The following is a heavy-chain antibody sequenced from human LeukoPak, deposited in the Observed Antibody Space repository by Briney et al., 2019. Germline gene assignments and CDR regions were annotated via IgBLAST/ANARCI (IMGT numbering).Heavy chain of an antibody. D-gene: IGHD3-9*01. CDR1: GYTFTSYG. V-gene: IGHV1-18*01. CDR3: ARALLRYCDWFIDLFDY. J-gene: IGHJ4*02. CDR2: ISAYNGNT. Sequence: ASVKVSCKASGYTFTSYGISWVRQAPGQGLEWMGWISAYNGNTNYAQKLQGRVTMTTGTSTSTAYMELRSLRSDDTAVYYCARALLRYCDWFIDLFDYWGQGTLVTVSS.